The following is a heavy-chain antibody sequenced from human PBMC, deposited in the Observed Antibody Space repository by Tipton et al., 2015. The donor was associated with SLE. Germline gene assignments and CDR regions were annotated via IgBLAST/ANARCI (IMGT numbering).Heavy chain of an antibody. CDR1: GGSISSHY. CDR3: VSYSSSYFDY. CDR2: IYYSGST. V-gene: IGHV4-59*06. J-gene: IGHJ4*02. Sequence: TLSLTCTVSGGSISSHYWSWIRQHPGKGLEWIGYIYYSGSTHYNPSLKSRVTISVDTSKNQFSLKLSSVTAADTAVYYCVSYSSSYFDYWGQGTLVTVSS. D-gene: IGHD6-6*01.